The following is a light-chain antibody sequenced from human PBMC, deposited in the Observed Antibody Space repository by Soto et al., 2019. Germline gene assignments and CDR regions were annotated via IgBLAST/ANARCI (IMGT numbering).Light chain of an antibody. CDR1: QSVSSYY. CDR2: AAS. V-gene: IGKV3-20*01. Sequence: EIVLTQSPGTLSLSPGERATLSCRASQSVSSYYLAWYQQKPGQAPRLLIYAASSRATGIPDRFSGGGSGTDFTLTISRLEPEDSAVYYCQQCGSSPWTFGQGTKVEIK. J-gene: IGKJ1*01. CDR3: QQCGSSPWT.